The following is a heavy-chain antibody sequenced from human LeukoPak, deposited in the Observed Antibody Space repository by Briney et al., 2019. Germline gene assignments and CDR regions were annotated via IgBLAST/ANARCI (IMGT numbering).Heavy chain of an antibody. Sequence: GASVKVSCKASGYTFTGYYMHWVRQAPGQGLEWMGWINPNSGGTNYAQKFQGRVTMTRDTSISTAYMELSRLRSDDTAVYYCARDLDFTVVAGFDYWGQGTLVTVSS. CDR3: ARDLDFTVVAGFDY. D-gene: IGHD4-23*01. CDR2: INPNSGGT. V-gene: IGHV1-2*02. J-gene: IGHJ4*02. CDR1: GYTFTGYY.